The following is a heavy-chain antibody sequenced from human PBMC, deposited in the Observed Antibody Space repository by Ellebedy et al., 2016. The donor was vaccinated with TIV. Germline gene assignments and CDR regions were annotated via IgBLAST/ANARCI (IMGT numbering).Heavy chain of an antibody. CDR2: ISSSSSTI. Sequence: GESLKISCAASGFTFSSYSMNWVRQAPGKGLEWVSYISSSSSTIYYADSVKGRFTISRDNAKNLLYLQMNSLRDEDTAVYYCARGLTMYYFDYWGQGTLVTVSS. CDR3: ARGLTMYYFDY. J-gene: IGHJ4*01. CDR1: GFTFSSYS. V-gene: IGHV3-48*02. D-gene: IGHD3-10*02.